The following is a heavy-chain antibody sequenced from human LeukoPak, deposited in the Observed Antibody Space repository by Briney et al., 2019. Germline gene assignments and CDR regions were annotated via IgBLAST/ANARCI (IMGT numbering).Heavy chain of an antibody. CDR1: GGSVSSGSYY. Sequence: PSETLSLTCTVSGGSVSSGSYYWSWIRQPPGKGLEWIGYIYYSGSTNYNPSLKSRVTISVDTSKNQFSLKLSSVTAAVTAVYYCAREAIYPDYWGQGTLVTVSS. CDR3: AREAIYPDY. J-gene: IGHJ4*02. D-gene: IGHD2-2*02. V-gene: IGHV4-61*01. CDR2: IYYSGST.